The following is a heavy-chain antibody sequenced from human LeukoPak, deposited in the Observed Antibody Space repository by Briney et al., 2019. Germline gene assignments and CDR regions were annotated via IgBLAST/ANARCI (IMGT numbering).Heavy chain of an antibody. Sequence: PGGSLRLSCAASGFTFSSYAMSWVRQAPGKGLEWVSAISGSGGSTYYADSVKGRFTISRDNSKNTLYLQMNSLRAEDTAVYYCAKGRALLWFGELPETFDPWGQGTLVTVSS. D-gene: IGHD3-10*01. CDR3: AKGRALLWFGELPETFDP. CDR1: GFTFSSYA. CDR2: ISGSGGST. J-gene: IGHJ5*02. V-gene: IGHV3-23*01.